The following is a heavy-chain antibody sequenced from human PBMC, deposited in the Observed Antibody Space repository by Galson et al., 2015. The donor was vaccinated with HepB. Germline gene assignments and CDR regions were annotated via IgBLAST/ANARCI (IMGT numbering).Heavy chain of an antibody. J-gene: IGHJ4*01. Sequence: SLRLSCAASGFTFSSYAMHWVRQAPGKGLEWVAVISYDGSNKYYADSVKGRFTISRDNSKNTLYLQMNSLRAEDTAVYYCARALVDTAMVGDYWGQGTLVTVSS. D-gene: IGHD5-18*01. CDR1: GFTFSSYA. CDR3: ARALVDTAMVGDY. V-gene: IGHV3-30*04. CDR2: ISYDGSNK.